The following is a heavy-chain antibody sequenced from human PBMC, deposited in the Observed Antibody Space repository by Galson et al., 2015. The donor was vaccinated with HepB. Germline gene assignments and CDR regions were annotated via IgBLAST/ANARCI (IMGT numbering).Heavy chain of an antibody. Sequence: SLRLSCAASGFTFSNTWMSWVRQAPGRGLEWVGHIKSKTDGGTTDCAAPVKGRFTISRDDSKDTLYLQMNSLKTDDTAVYYCTTDVYFSSYWSWIDPWGQGTLVTVSS. D-gene: IGHD6-19*01. J-gene: IGHJ5*02. CDR2: IKSKTDGGTT. CDR1: GFTFSNTW. CDR3: TTDVYFSSYWSWIDP. V-gene: IGHV3-15*01.